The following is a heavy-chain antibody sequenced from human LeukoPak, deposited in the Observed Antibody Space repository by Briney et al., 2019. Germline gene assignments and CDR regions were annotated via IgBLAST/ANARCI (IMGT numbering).Heavy chain of an antibody. J-gene: IGHJ6*04. CDR1: GFTFSSYS. V-gene: IGHV3-21*01. CDR3: ATPAGEVPAASYYYGMDV. Sequence: GGSLRLSCAASGFTFSSYSMNWVRQAPGKGLEWVSSISSSSSYIYYADSVKGRFTISRDNAKNSLYLQMNSLRAEDTAVYYCATPAGEVPAASYYYGMDVWGKGTTVTVSS. D-gene: IGHD2-2*01. CDR2: ISSSSSYI.